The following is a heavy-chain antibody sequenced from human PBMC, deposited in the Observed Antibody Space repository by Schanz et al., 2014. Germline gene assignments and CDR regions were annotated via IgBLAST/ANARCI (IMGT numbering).Heavy chain of an antibody. V-gene: IGHV4-30-4*07. J-gene: IGHJ6*02. D-gene: IGHD3-16*02. Sequence: QVQLQESGPGLVKPSQTLSLTCAVSGGSISSGGYSWSWIRQPPGKGLEWIGCIFFSGSAYYNPALRSGVTISVDPSKKQFPLRLSSVTAADTAVYYCARLSRYYGLDVWGQGTTVTVSS. CDR2: IFFSGSA. CDR3: ARLSRYYGLDV. CDR1: GGSISSGGYS.